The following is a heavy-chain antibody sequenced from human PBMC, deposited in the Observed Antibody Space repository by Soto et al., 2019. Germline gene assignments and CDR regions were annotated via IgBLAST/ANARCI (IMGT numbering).Heavy chain of an antibody. J-gene: IGHJ4*02. D-gene: IGHD1-26*01. CDR3: ARESGSYDPLDY. Sequence: GSLRLSCAASGFTFSSYWMSWVRQAPGKVLEWIGYIYYSGSTNYNPSLRSRVTLSVDTSKNQFSLRLRSVTTADTAVYYCARESGSYDPLDYWGQGTLVTVSS. CDR1: GFTFSSYW. V-gene: IGHV4-59*01. CDR2: IYYSGST.